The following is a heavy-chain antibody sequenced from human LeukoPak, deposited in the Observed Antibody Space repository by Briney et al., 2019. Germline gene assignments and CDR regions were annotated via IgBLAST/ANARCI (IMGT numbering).Heavy chain of an antibody. CDR1: GFTFGSSE. CDR3: DYQGK. J-gene: IGHJ1*01. V-gene: IGHV3-48*02. CDR2: VNGDSSI. Sequence: GGSLRLSCAASGFTFGSSEINWMRQAPGKGPEWVSSVNGDSSIHYADSVKGRFTISRHSVKILVYLQMDSLRDEDTGVYYCDYQGKWGQGTLVTVSS. D-gene: IGHD5-12*01.